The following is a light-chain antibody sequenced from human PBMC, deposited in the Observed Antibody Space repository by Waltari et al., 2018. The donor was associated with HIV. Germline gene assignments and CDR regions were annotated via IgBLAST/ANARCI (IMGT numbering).Light chain of an antibody. V-gene: IGLV2-14*01. J-gene: IGLJ2*01. CDR2: EVS. CDR3: SSYTSSSTLV. CDR1: SSDVGGYNY. Sequence: QSALTQPASVSGSPGQSITISCPGTSSDVGGYNYVSWYQQHPGKDPKLMIYEVSNRPSGVSNRFSGSKSGNTASLTISGLQAEDEADYYCSSYTSSSTLVFGGGTKLTVL.